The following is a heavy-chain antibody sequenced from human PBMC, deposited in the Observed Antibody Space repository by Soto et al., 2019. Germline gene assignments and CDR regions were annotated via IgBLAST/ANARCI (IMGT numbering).Heavy chain of an antibody. J-gene: IGHJ6*02. V-gene: IGHV4-59*01. CDR2: IYYSGST. CDR3: ARVSRSRIYYYGMDV. Sequence: SETLSLTCTVSGGSISSYYWSWIRQSPGKGLERIGYIYYSGSTNYNPSLKSRVTISVDTSKNQFSLKLSSVTAADTAVYYCARVSRSRIYYYGMDVWGQGTTVTVSS. CDR1: GGSISSYY.